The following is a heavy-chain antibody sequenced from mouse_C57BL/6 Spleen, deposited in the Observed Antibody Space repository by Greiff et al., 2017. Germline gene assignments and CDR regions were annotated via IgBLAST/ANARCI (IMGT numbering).Heavy chain of an antibody. V-gene: IGHV1-55*01. Sequence: QVQLQQPGAELVKPGASVKMSCTASGYTFTSYWITWVKQRPGQGLEWIGDIYPGSGSTNYNEKFKSKATLTVDTSSSTAYMQLSSLTSEDSAVYYCAASIYYYGSRAFDYWGQGTTLTVSS. CDR1: GYTFTSYW. J-gene: IGHJ2*01. CDR2: IYPGSGST. D-gene: IGHD1-1*01. CDR3: AASIYYYGSRAFDY.